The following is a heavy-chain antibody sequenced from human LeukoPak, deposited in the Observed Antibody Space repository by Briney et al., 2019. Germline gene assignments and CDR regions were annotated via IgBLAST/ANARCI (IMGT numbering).Heavy chain of an antibody. J-gene: IGHJ4*02. V-gene: IGHV1-2*02. CDR1: GYTFTGYY. CDR3: ARTVHVVVVTATFFDY. Sequence: ASVKVSCKASGYTFTGYYMHWVRQAPGQGLEWMGWINPNSGDTNYAQKFQGRVTMTRDTSISTAYMELSRLRSDDTAVYYCARTVHVVVVTATFFDYWGQGTLVTVSS. D-gene: IGHD2-15*01. CDR2: INPNSGDT.